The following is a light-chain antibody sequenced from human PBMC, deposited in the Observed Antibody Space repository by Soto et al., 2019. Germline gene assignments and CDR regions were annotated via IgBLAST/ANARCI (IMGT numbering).Light chain of an antibody. CDR1: QSVITY. CDR2: DAS. CDR3: QQRSTWPGT. Sequence: ETVLTQSPATLSLSPGERATLSCKASQSVITYLAWYQQKPGQAPRLLINDASNRATGIPDRFSGSGSRTVFTLTISSLEPEDSAVYFWQQRSTWPGTFGQGTKLEIK. J-gene: IGKJ2*01. V-gene: IGKV3-11*01.